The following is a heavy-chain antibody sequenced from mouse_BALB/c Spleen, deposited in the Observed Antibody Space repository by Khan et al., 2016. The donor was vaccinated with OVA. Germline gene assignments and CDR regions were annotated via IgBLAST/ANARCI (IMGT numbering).Heavy chain of an antibody. J-gene: IGHJ2*01. V-gene: IGHV2-9*02. CDR1: GFSLTSYG. CDR2: IWTCGST. CDR3: ARIEDI. Sequence: QVQLKESGPGLVAPSQSLSITCTVSGFSLTSYGVHWVRQPPGKGLEWLGVIWTCGSTNYNSAHMSRLSISKETSKSQVFLKMNSLQTDDKAMYYGARIEDIWGQGTTLTVSS. D-gene: IGHD1-3*01.